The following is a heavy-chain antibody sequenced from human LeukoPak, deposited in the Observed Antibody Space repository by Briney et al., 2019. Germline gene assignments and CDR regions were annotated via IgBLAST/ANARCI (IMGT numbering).Heavy chain of an antibody. V-gene: IGHV4-59*01. CDR3: ARGASGWYWIDY. J-gene: IGHJ4*02. CDR1: GGSISSCN. D-gene: IGHD6-19*01. CDR2: IYYTGST. Sequence: ASETLSLTCTVSGGSISSCNWNWIRQPPGKGLEWIGNIYYTGSTNYNPSFKGRVTISVDTSKNQFSLKLSSVTAADTAVFYCARGASGWYWIDYWGLGTLVTVSS.